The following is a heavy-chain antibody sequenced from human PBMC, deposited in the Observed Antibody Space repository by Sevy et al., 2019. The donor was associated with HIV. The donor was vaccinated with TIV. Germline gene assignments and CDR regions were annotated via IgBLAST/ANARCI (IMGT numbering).Heavy chain of an antibody. D-gene: IGHD2-8*01. V-gene: IGHV3-23*01. Sequence: GGSLRLSCVASGFTFNKYSMSWVRQAPGKGLERVSTLSFGCGQINYADSVMGRFTISRDDSKNTLYLQMNSLRAEDTAVYYCAREGCTRPHDFWGQGTLVTVSS. J-gene: IGHJ4*02. CDR3: AREGCTRPHDF. CDR1: GFTFNKYS. CDR2: LSFGCGQI.